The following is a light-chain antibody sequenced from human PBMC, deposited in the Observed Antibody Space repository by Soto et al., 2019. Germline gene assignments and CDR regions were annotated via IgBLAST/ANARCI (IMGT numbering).Light chain of an antibody. CDR2: GAS. V-gene: IGKV3-15*01. CDR3: QQYNNWPPPLT. CDR1: QSVSSN. J-gene: IGKJ4*01. Sequence: EIVMTQSPATLSVSPGERATLSCRASQSVSSNLAWYQQKPGQAPRLLIYGASTRATGIPARFSGSGSGTEFTLTISSLQSVDFAVYYCQQYNNWPPPLTFGGGTKLEIK.